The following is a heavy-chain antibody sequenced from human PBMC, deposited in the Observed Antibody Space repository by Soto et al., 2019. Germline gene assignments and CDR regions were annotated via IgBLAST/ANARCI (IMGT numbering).Heavy chain of an antibody. D-gene: IGHD6-19*01. CDR2: INAGNGNT. CDR1: GYTFTSYS. J-gene: IGHJ4*02. Sequence: ASVKVSSKASGYTFTSYSMHWVRQAPGQRLEWMGWINAGNGNTKYSQKFQGRVTITRDTSASTAYMELSSLRSEDTAVYYCARLRSSGWYYFDYWGQGTLVTVSS. CDR3: ARLRSSGWYYFDY. V-gene: IGHV1-3*01.